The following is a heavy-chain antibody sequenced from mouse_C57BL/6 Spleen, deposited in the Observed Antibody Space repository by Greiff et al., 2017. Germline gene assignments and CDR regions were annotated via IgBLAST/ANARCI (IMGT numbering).Heavy chain of an antibody. V-gene: IGHV1-82*01. CDR3: ARYYDYDGDFDY. D-gene: IGHD2-4*01. J-gene: IGHJ2*01. CDR1: GYAFSSSW. CDR2: IYPGDGDT. Sequence: VQLQESGPELVKPGASVKISCKASGYAFSSSWMNWVKQRPGKGLEWIGRIYPGDGDTNYNGKFKGKATLTADKSSSTAYMQLSSLTSEDSAVYFCARYYDYDGDFDYWGQGTTLTVSS.